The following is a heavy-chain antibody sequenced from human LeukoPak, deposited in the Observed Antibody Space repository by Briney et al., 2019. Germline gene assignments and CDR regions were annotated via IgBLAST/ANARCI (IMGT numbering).Heavy chain of an antibody. CDR2: IIPIFGTA. J-gene: IGHJ6*03. CDR1: GGTFSSYA. Sequence: AASVKVSCKASGGTFSSYAISWVRQAPGQGLEWMGRIIPIFGTANYAQKFQGRVTITTDESTSTAYMELSSLRSEDTAVYYCARATGRVSYYMDVWGKGTTATVSS. V-gene: IGHV1-69*05. CDR3: ARATGRVSYYMDV. D-gene: IGHD3-22*01.